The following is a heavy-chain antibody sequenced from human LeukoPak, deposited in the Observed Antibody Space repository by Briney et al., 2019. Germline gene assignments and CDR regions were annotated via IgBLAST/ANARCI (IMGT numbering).Heavy chain of an antibody. CDR1: GFTFSGYI. V-gene: IGHV3-48*01. J-gene: IGHJ4*02. D-gene: IGHD6-19*01. CDR3: ARDQWLDY. Sequence: PGGSLRLSCAASGFTFSGYIMNWVRQAPGKGLEWVSFISSTSNTIYYADSVKGRFTVSRDNAKNSLYLQMNSLRAEDTAVYYCARDQWLDYWGQGILVTVSS. CDR2: ISSTSNTI.